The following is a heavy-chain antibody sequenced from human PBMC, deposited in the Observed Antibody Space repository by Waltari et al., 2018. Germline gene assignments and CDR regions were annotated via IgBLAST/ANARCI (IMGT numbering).Heavy chain of an antibody. CDR1: GGSFSGYY. Sequence: QVQLQQWGAGLLKPSETLSLTCAVYGGSFSGYYWSWIRQPPGKGLGWIGEINHSGSTNYNPSLKSRVTISVDTSKNQFSLKLSSVTAADTAVYYCAGRPRSWYHRRESYYYYYMDVWGKGTTVTVSS. D-gene: IGHD6-13*01. CDR2: INHSGST. V-gene: IGHV4-34*01. CDR3: AGRPRSWYHRRESYYYYYMDV. J-gene: IGHJ6*03.